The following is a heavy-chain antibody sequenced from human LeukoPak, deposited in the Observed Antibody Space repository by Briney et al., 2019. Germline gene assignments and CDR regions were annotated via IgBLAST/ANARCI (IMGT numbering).Heavy chain of an antibody. CDR2: ISGNT. CDR3: AKAGGRWELSPTLDY. J-gene: IGHJ4*02. V-gene: IGHV3-23*01. D-gene: IGHD3-16*02. Sequence: PGGSLRLSCAASGFTFRSYAMAWVRQAPGKGLEWVSAISGNTYYADSVKGRFTISTDNSKNTLYLQMNSLRAEDTAVYYCAKAGGRWELSPTLDYWGQGTLVTISS. CDR1: GFTFRSYA.